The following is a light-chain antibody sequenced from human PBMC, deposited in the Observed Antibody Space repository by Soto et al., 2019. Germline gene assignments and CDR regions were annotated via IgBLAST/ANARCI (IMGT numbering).Light chain of an antibody. CDR2: EGS. Sequence: QSALTQPASVSGSPGQSITISCTGTSSDVGGYNYVSWYQQHPGKAPKLMIYEGSKRPSGVSNRFFGSKSGNTASLTISGLQAEDEADYYCCSYAGSSTPYVFGTGTKLTVL. J-gene: IGLJ1*01. CDR3: CSYAGSSTPYV. CDR1: SSDVGGYNY. V-gene: IGLV2-23*01.